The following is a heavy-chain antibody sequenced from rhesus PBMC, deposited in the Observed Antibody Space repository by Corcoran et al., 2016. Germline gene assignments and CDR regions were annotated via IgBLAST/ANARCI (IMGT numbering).Heavy chain of an antibody. CDR2: IYGSSTTP. D-gene: IGHD3-3*01. J-gene: IGHJ4*01. CDR1: GGSISDSYR. V-gene: IGHV4S10*01. CDR3: ASPTLWTGYYYFDY. Sequence: QVQLQESGPGVVKPSETLSLTCAVSGGSISDSYRWTWIRQPPGKGLEWIGYIYGSSTTPNYNPSLKSRVTSSKDTSKNQFSLKLSSVTAADTAVYYCASPTLWTGYYYFDYWGQGVLVTVSS.